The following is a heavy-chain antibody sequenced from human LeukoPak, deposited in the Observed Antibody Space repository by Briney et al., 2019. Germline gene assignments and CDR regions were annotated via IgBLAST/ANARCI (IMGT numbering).Heavy chain of an antibody. Sequence: PSETLSLTCTVSGGSISSSSYYWGWIRQPPGKGLEWIGSIYYSGSTYYNPSLKSRVTISVDTSKNQFSLKLSSVTAADTAVYYCARHRFSSSWGDNWFDPWGQGTLVTVSS. J-gene: IGHJ5*02. CDR3: ARHRFSSSWGDNWFDP. CDR1: GGSISSSSYY. V-gene: IGHV4-39*01. D-gene: IGHD6-13*01. CDR2: IYYSGST.